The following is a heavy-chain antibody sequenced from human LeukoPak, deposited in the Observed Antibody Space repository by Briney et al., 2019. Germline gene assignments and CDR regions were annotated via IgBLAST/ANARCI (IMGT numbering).Heavy chain of an antibody. CDR2: IASDGSHT. D-gene: IGHD2-21*01. J-gene: IGHJ3*02. CDR1: GFTFSNYF. V-gene: IGHV3-30-3*01. Sequence: GRSLRLSCAASGFTFSNYFMHWVRQAPGKGLEWVADIASDGSHTFYVESVKGRFTISRDNSKNTLYLQMNSLGPEDTAVYFCARERQDIVIHSGAFDIWGQGTMVTVSS. CDR3: ARERQDIVIHSGAFDI.